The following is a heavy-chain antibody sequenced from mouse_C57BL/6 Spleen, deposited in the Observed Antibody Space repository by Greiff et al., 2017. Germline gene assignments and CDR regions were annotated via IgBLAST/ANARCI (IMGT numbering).Heavy chain of an antibody. CDR1: GFTFSDYG. D-gene: IGHD2-1*01. V-gene: IGHV5-17*01. CDR2: ISSGSSTI. CDR3: AMDGNYLAWFAY. Sequence: EVMLVESGGGLVKPGGSLKLSCAASGFTFSDYGMHWVRQAPEKGLEWVAYISSGSSTIYYADTVKGRFTISRDNAKNTLFLQMTSLRSDDTAMYYCAMDGNYLAWFAYWGQGTLVTVSA. J-gene: IGHJ3*01.